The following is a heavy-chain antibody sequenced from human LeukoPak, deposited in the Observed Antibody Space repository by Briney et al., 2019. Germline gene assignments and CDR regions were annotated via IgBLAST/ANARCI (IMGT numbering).Heavy chain of an antibody. V-gene: IGHV3-21*01. J-gene: IGHJ4*02. CDR2: ISVRSNYI. D-gene: IGHD3-22*01. CDR3: VRLRRNSDTSGFYYYYDF. CDR1: GYTFSSYS. Sequence: NTGGSLRLSCVASGYTFSSYSINGLRQAPGKGLEWVSSISVRSNYIYYADSVRGRFSISRDDARDSLYLQMNSLRAEDTAVYYCVRLRRNSDTSGFYYYYDFWGQGTLVTVSS.